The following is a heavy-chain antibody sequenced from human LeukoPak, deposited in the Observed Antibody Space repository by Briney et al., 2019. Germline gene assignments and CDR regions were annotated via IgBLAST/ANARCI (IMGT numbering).Heavy chain of an antibody. D-gene: IGHD4-23*01. CDR1: GYTLTSYD. Sequence: ASVKVSCKASGYTLTSYDINWVRQATGLGLEWLGWMNPNSGRTGYAQNFQGRITITRNTSISTAYMELSSLRSEDTAVYYCARAYGGNSEGYYYYMDVWGKGTTVTVSS. V-gene: IGHV1-8*01. J-gene: IGHJ6*03. CDR3: ARAYGGNSEGYYYYMDV. CDR2: MNPNSGRT.